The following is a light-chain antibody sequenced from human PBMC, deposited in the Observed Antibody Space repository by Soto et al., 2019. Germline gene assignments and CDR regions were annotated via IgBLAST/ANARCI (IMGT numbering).Light chain of an antibody. J-gene: IGLJ2*01. V-gene: IGLV1-47*02. Sequence: QPVLTQPPSASGTPGQRVTISCSGSSSNIGSNYVSWYQQLPRTAPKLLIYSNNQRPSGVPDRFSGSKSGTSASLAISGLRSEDEADYYCAAWDDTLSGYVIFGGGTQLTVL. CDR1: SSNIGSNY. CDR2: SNN. CDR3: AAWDDTLSGYVI.